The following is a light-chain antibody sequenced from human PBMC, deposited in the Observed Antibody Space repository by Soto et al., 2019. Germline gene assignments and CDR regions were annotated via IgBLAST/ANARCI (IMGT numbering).Light chain of an antibody. CDR3: MQALQTPWT. J-gene: IGKJ1*01. CDR1: QSLLHSNGYNY. Sequence: DIVMTQSPLSLPVTPGEPASISCRSSQSLLHSNGYNYLDWYLQKPGQSPQLLIYLGSYWASGVPDRFSGSGSGTDFTLKISRVEAEDVGVYYCMQALQTPWTFGQGTKVGIK. CDR2: LGS. V-gene: IGKV2-28*01.